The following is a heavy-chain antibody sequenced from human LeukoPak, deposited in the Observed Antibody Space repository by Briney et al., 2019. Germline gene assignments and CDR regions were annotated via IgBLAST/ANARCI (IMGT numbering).Heavy chain of an antibody. CDR1: GGTFSSYA. D-gene: IGHD3-10*01. Sequence: SVKVSCKASGGTFSSYAINWVRQAPGQGLEWMGGIIPIFDTANYAQKFQGRVTITADESASTAYMELSSLRSEDTAVYYCARVRFRESSDWYFDLWGRGTLVTVSS. CDR2: IIPIFDTA. V-gene: IGHV1-69*01. J-gene: IGHJ2*01. CDR3: ARVRFRESSDWYFDL.